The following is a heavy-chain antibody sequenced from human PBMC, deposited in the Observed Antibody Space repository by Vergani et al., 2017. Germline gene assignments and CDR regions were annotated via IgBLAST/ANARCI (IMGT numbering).Heavy chain of an antibody. V-gene: IGHV3-7*03. CDR2: IKQDGSEK. CDR3: ARDSAGAGYDYVWGSYPDWYFDL. Sequence: EVQLVESGGGLVQPGGSLRLSCAASGFTFSSYWMSWVRQAPGKGLEWVANIKQDGSEKYYVDSVKGRFTISRDNAKNSLYLQMNSLRAEDTAVYYCARDSAGAGYDYVWGSYPDWYFDLWGRGTLVTVSS. J-gene: IGHJ2*01. D-gene: IGHD3-16*02. CDR1: GFTFSSYW.